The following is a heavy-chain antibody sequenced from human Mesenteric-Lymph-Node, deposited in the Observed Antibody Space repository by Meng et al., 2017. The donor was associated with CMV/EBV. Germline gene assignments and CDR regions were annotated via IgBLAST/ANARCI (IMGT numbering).Heavy chain of an antibody. CDR3: TRDPIHGSGSF. CDR1: GFTFANYE. V-gene: IGHV3-21*01. CDR2: ISSSSSHK. D-gene: IGHD3-10*01. Sequence: GESLKISCTASGFTFANYEMNWVRQAPGKGLEWVSSISSSSSHKDYADSVKGRFTISRDNAKNSLYLQMNSLRAEDTAVYYCTRDPIHGSGSFWGQGTLVTVSS. J-gene: IGHJ4*02.